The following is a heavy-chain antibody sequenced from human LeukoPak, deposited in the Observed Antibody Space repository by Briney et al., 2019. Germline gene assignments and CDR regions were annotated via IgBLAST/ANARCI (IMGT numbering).Heavy chain of an antibody. CDR1: GFTFSSYW. J-gene: IGHJ4*02. CDR2: IKQDGSEK. V-gene: IGHV3-7*05. CDR3: TRDRSGQD. D-gene: IGHD1-1*01. Sequence: GGSLRLSCAASGFTFSSYWMSWVRQAPGKGLQWVANIKQDGSEKYYVDSVKGRFTISRDNAKNSLYLQMNSRRDEDTAVYYCTRDRSGQDWGQGTLVTVSS.